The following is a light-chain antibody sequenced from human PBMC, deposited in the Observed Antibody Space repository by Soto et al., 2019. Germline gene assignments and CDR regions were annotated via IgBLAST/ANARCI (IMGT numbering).Light chain of an antibody. CDR3: CSYAGSYTYV. V-gene: IGLV2-11*01. CDR2: DVT. J-gene: IGLJ1*01. CDR1: SSDVGDYNF. Sequence: QSALTQPRSVSESPGQSVTISCTGTSSDVGDYNFVSWYQQHPGKAPKLVIYDVTKRPSGVPDRFSASKSGNTASLTISGLQADDEADYYCCSYAGSYTYVFGTGTKLTVL.